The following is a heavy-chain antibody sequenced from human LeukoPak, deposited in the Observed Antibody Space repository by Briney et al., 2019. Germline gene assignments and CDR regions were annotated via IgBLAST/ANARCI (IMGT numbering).Heavy chain of an antibody. CDR2: IHYTGST. V-gene: IGHV4-59*01. CDR1: GGSISSYY. J-gene: IGHJ5*02. CDR3: ARGGYFGSGDDFRFDP. D-gene: IGHD3-10*01. Sequence: PSETLSLTCTASGGSISSYYWSWIRQSPGKGLECIGYIHYTGSTNYNPSLKSRVTLSVETFKNQFSLKLKSVAAAETAVYYCARGGYFGSGDDFRFDPWGQGTLVTVSS.